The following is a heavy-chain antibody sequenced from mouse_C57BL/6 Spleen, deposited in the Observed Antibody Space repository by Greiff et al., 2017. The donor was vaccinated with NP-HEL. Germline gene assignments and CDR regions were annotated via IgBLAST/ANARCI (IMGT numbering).Heavy chain of an antibody. J-gene: IGHJ2*01. V-gene: IGHV1-15*01. CDR2: IDPETGGT. D-gene: IGHD1-1*01. CDR1: GYTFTDYE. Sequence: VQLQESGAELVRPGASVTLSCKASGYTFTDYEMHWVKQTPVHGLEWIGAIDPETGGTAYNQKFKGKAILTADKSSSTAYMELRSLTSEDSAVYYCTRELYYSHHFDYWGQGTTLTVSS. CDR3: TRELYYSHHFDY.